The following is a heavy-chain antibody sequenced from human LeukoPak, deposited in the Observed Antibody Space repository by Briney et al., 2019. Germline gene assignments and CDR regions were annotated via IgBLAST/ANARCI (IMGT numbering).Heavy chain of an antibody. J-gene: IGHJ3*02. V-gene: IGHV3-66*01. CDR1: GFTFSSNY. Sequence: PGGSLRLSCAASGFTFSSNYMSWVRQAPGKGLEWVSVMYSGGNTYYADSMKGRFTISRDNSKNTLYLQMNSLRAEDTAVYYCARVFGLRAFDIWGQGTMVIVSS. CDR2: MYSGGNT. CDR3: ARVFGLRAFDI. D-gene: IGHD3-16*01.